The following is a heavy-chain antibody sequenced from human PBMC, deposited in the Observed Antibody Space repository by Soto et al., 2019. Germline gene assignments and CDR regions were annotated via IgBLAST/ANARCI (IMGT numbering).Heavy chain of an antibody. V-gene: IGHV1-3*05. CDR1: GYTFTSYA. CDR2: INAGNGNT. CDR3: XXXXXXXXXXXY. Sequence: QGQLVQSGAEEKKPGASVKVSCKASGYTFTSYAMHWVRQAPGQRLEWMGWINAGNGNTKYSQKFQGRVTITRDTXXXXXXXXXXXXXXXXXXXXXXXXXXXXXXXXXYWGQGTLVTVSS. J-gene: IGHJ4*02.